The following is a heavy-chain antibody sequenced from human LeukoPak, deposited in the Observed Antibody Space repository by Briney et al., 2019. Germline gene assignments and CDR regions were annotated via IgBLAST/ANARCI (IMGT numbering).Heavy chain of an antibody. J-gene: IGHJ4*02. D-gene: IGHD3-16*01. CDR2: ISDSGGGT. Sequence: GGSLRLSCAASGFTFSNFAMSWVRHAPGKGLQWVSAISDSGGGTFYADSVKGRFTISRDNSKNTLYLQMNSLRAEDTAVYYCAKVGVGWVAFEYWGQGTLVTVSS. CDR3: AKVGVGWVAFEY. V-gene: IGHV3-23*01. CDR1: GFTFSNFA.